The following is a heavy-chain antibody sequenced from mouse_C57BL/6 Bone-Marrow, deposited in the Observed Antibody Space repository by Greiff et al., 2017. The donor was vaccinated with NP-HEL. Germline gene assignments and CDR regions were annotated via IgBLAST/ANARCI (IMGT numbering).Heavy chain of an antibody. J-gene: IGHJ2*01. CDR1: GYTFTDYY. CDR3: ARAGTVVASYYFDY. V-gene: IGHV1-76*01. CDR2: IYPGSGTT. Sequence: QVQLQQSGAELVRPGASVKLSCKASGYTFTDYYINWVKQRPGQGLEWIARIYPGSGTTYYNEKFNGKATLTAEKSSSTAYMQLSSLTSEDSAVYFCARAGTVVASYYFDYWGQGTTLTVSS. D-gene: IGHD1-1*01.